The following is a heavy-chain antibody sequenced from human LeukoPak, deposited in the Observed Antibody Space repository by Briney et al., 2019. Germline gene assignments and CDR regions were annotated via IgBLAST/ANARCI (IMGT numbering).Heavy chain of an antibody. CDR2: INSDGSST. J-gene: IGHJ4*02. Sequence: GGSLRLSCAASGFTFSSYWMHWVRQAPGKGLVWVSRINSDGSSTSYADSVKDRFTISRDNAKNTLYLQMNSLRAEDTAVYYCARVDCSGGSCYEDYWGQGTLVTVSS. CDR1: GFTFSSYW. V-gene: IGHV3-74*01. D-gene: IGHD2-15*01. CDR3: ARVDCSGGSCYEDY.